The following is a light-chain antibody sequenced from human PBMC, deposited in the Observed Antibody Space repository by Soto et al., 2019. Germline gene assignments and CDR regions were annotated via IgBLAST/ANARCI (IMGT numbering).Light chain of an antibody. Sequence: DVVLTQTPLFSPVTLGQPASISCRSSQSLVHSDGNTYLNWLQQKPGQPPRLLIYKISNRFFGVPDRFSGSGAGTDFTLRISRVQAEDVAIYYCLQVSHSPYTFGQGTKLEI. CDR2: KIS. V-gene: IGKV2-24*01. CDR3: LQVSHSPYT. J-gene: IGKJ2*01. CDR1: QSLVHSDGNTY.